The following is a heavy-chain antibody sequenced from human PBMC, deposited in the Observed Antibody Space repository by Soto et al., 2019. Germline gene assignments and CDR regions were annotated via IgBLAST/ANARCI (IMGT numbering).Heavy chain of an antibody. D-gene: IGHD1-7*01. CDR1: GGSFSGYY. J-gene: IGHJ4*02. V-gene: IGHV4-34*01. CDR2: MNHSGST. Sequence: KPSETLSLTCAVYGGSFSGYYWSWIRQPPGKGLEWIGEMNHSGSTNYNPSLKSRVTISVDTSKNQFSLKLSSVTAADTAVYYCARAYNWNYYYFDYWGQGTLVTVSS. CDR3: ARAYNWNYYYFDY.